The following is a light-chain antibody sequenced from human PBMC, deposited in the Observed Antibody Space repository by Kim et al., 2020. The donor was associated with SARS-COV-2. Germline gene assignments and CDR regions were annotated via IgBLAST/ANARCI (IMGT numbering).Light chain of an antibody. V-gene: IGKV3-20*01. CDR2: GAS. Sequence: QSGRTTLAYRDSQNGSSSYVDWYQQKPGHAHRLLMYGASSRATDNPDGFSGSGSGTDFTLTISRLEHEDFTVYYCQQYGSSPPITFGQGTRLEIK. J-gene: IGKJ5*01. CDR1: QNGSSSY. CDR3: QQYGSSPPIT.